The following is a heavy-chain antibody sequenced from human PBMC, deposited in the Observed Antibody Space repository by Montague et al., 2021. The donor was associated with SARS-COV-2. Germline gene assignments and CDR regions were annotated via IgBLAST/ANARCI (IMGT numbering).Heavy chain of an antibody. CDR2: IYYTVNT. J-gene: IGHJ6*02. CDR1: GGSIRSTAYY. Sequence: SETLSLTCTVSGGSIRSTAYYWGWLRQPPGKGLEWIGSIYYTVNTYYNPSLKSRVTISVDASKNQFSLTLSSVSAADTAVYYCARQTTLLRGRAPPGVWGQGTTVTVSS. CDR3: ARQTTLLRGRAPPGV. D-gene: IGHD3-10*01. V-gene: IGHV4-39*01.